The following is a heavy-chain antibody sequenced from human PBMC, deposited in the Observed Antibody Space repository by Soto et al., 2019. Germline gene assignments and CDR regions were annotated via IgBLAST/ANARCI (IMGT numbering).Heavy chain of an antibody. CDR2: IYYAGST. V-gene: IGHV4-59*01. Sequence: SETLSLTCTVSGGSMISYYWSWIRQPPGRGLEWIGFIYYAGSTKYNPSLNSRVTISVDTSKNQVVLTMTNMDPADTATYFCAHRTTTVTWWFDPWGQGTLVTVSS. CDR3: AHRTTTVTWWFDP. D-gene: IGHD4-17*01. CDR1: GGSMISYY. J-gene: IGHJ5*02.